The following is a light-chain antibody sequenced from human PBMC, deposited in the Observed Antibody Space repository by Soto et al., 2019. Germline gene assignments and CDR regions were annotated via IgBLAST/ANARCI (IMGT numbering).Light chain of an antibody. CDR2: EVS. V-gene: IGLV2-8*01. J-gene: IGLJ1*01. CDR3: CSYAGSFYV. Sequence: QSALAHPPSASGSAGQSVTISCTGTSTDVGGYNYVSWYQQHPGKAPKLMIYEVSKRPSGVPDRFSGSKSGNTASLTVSGLQAEDEADYYCCSYAGSFYVFGTGTKLTVL. CDR1: STDVGGYNY.